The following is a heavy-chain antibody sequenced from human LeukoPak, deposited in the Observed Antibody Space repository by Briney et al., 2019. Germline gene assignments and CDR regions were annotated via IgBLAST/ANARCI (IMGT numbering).Heavy chain of an antibody. Sequence: PGGSLRLSCAASGFTFSSYEMNWVRQAPGKGLEWVSSISSSSSYIYYADSVKGRFTISGDNAKNSLYLQMNSLRAEDTAVYYCARETDSGSYYDYWGQGTLVTVSS. D-gene: IGHD1-26*01. CDR1: GFTFSSYE. CDR3: ARETDSGSYYDY. V-gene: IGHV3-21*01. CDR2: ISSSSSYI. J-gene: IGHJ4*02.